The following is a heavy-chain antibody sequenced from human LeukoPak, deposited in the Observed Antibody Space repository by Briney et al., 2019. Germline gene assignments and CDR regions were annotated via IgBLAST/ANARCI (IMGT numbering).Heavy chain of an antibody. D-gene: IGHD1-26*01. J-gene: IGHJ5*02. CDR1: GFTFSDYW. CDR2: IKYDESEQ. Sequence: GGSLRLSCTASGFTFSDYWMNWVRQAPGKGLEWVAKIKYDESEQYYVDSVKGRFTISRDNAKNSLYLQMNNLRAEDTAVYYCARHIVGLLIEGDWFDPXGXXTXVTVSS. CDR3: ARHIVGLLIEGDWFDP. V-gene: IGHV3-7*01.